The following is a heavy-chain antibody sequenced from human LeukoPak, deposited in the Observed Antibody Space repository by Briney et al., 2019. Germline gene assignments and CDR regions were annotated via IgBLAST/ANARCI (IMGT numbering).Heavy chain of an antibody. CDR1: GFSSNSYW. Sequence: GGSLRLSCAASGFSSNSYWMHWARQAPGKGLVWVARINGDGSSINYADSVKGRLTISRDNAKNTLYLQMNSLRVEDTAVYYCARGRGPYGWFDPWGQGTLVTVSS. V-gene: IGHV3-74*01. CDR3: ARGRGPYGWFDP. J-gene: IGHJ5*02. D-gene: IGHD3-10*01. CDR2: INGDGSSI.